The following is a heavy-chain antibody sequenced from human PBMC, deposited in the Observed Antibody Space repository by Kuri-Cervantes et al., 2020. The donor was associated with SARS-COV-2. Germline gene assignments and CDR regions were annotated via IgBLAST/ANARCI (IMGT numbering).Heavy chain of an antibody. D-gene: IGHD3-22*01. V-gene: IGHV1-3*01. CDR1: GYTFTSYA. Sequence: ASVKVSCKASGYTFTSYAMHWVRQAPGQRLEWMGWINAGNGNTKYSQKFQGRVTITRDTSASTAYMELSSLRSEDTAVYYCARLPDYYDSSGLDYWGQGTLVTVSS. J-gene: IGHJ4*02. CDR3: ARLPDYYDSSGLDY. CDR2: INAGNGNT.